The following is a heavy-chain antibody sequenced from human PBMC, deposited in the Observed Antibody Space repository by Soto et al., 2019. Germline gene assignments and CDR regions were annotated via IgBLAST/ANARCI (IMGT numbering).Heavy chain of an antibody. V-gene: IGHV4-39*01. CDR1: GGSISSSSYY. CDR2: IYYSGST. CDR3: ASQAASIAAAGTLYYYGMDV. Sequence: QLQLQESGPGLVKPSETLSLTCTVSGGSISSSSYYWGWIRQPPGKGLEWIGSIYYSGSTYYNPSLKSRVTISVDTSKNQLSLKLSSVTAADTAVYYCASQAASIAAAGTLYYYGMDVWGQGTTVTVSS. J-gene: IGHJ6*02. D-gene: IGHD6-13*01.